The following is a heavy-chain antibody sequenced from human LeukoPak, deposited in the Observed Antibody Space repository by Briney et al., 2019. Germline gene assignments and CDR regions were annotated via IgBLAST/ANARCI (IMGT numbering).Heavy chain of an antibody. CDR1: GFTVSSNY. D-gene: IGHD3-10*01. CDR3: ARQLRGSGSY. CDR2: IYSGGST. V-gene: IGHV3-53*01. Sequence: TGGSLRLSCAASGFTVSSNYMSWVRQAPGKGLEWVSVIYSGGSTYYADSVKGRCTSSRDNCKKRLYLQMNSLRVEDTAVYYCARQLRGSGSYWGQGTLVTVSS. J-gene: IGHJ4*02.